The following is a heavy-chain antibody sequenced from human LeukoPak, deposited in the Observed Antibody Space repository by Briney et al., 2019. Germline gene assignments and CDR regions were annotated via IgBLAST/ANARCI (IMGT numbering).Heavy chain of an antibody. J-gene: IGHJ3*02. V-gene: IGHV3-33*01. D-gene: IGHD3-3*01. CDR1: GFSFSTYG. CDR3: VRDLDQNDFWSGYWPDAFAS. CDR2: IWHDGTNE. Sequence: GRSLRLSCVRSGFSFSTYGMHWVRQAPDKGTEWVAVIWHDGTNEYYLNSVRGRFIISRDNSRNTVYLQMNSLRAEDTAVYYCVRDLDQNDFWSGYWPDAFASWGQGTKVFVSS.